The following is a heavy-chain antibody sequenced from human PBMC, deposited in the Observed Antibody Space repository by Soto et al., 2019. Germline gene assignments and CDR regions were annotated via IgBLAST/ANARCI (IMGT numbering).Heavy chain of an antibody. J-gene: IGHJ5*02. D-gene: IGHD2-15*01. Sequence: ASVKVSCKASGYTFTSYGISWVRQAPGQGLEWMGWISAYNGNTNYAQKLQGRVTMTTDTSTSTAYMELRSLRSDDTAVYYCARDNCSGGSCYFRGGFDPWGQGTLVTVSS. CDR1: GYTFTSYG. CDR3: ARDNCSGGSCYFRGGFDP. V-gene: IGHV1-18*01. CDR2: ISAYNGNT.